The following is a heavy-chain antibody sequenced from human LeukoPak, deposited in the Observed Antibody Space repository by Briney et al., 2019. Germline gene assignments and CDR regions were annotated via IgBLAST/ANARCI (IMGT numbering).Heavy chain of an antibody. CDR1: GDSISSYY. D-gene: IGHD3-22*01. CDR3: ARVLLYYGSSGYYGYYFDY. Sequence: PSETLSLTCTVSGDSISSYYWTWIRQPPGKGLEWIGYIYYSGSTNYNPSLKSRVTISVDTSKNQFSLKLSSVTAADTAVYYCARVLLYYGSSGYYGYYFDYWGQGTLVTVSS. J-gene: IGHJ4*02. V-gene: IGHV4-59*12. CDR2: IYYSGST.